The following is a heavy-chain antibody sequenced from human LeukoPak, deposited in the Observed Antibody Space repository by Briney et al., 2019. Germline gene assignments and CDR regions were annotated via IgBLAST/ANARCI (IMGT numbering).Heavy chain of an antibody. CDR2: IIPIFGTA. CDR1: GGTFSSYA. D-gene: IGHD3-16*01. Sequence: GASVKVSCKASGGTFSSYAISWVRQAPGQGLEWMGGIIPIFGTANYAQKFQGRVTITADESTSTAYMELSSLRSEDTAMYYCARDWAYYFDYWGQGTLVTVSP. V-gene: IGHV1-69*13. CDR3: ARDWAYYFDY. J-gene: IGHJ4*02.